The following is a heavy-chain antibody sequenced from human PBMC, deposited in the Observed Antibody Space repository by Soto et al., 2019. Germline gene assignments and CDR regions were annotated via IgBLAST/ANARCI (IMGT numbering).Heavy chain of an antibody. J-gene: IGHJ4*02. Sequence: SVKVSCKASGGTFSSYAISWVRQAPGQGLEWMGGIIPIFGTANYAQKFQGRVTITADESTSTAYMELSSLRSEDTAVYYCAGERYFDWFTPPAFDYWGQGTLVTVSS. CDR1: GGTFSSYA. D-gene: IGHD3-9*01. CDR2: IIPIFGTA. V-gene: IGHV1-69*13. CDR3: AGERYFDWFTPPAFDY.